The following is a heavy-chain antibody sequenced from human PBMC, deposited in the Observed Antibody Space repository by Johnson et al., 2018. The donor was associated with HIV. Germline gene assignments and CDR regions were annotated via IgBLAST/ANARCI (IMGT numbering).Heavy chain of an antibody. CDR1: GFTFRSYG. V-gene: IGHV3-30*02. J-gene: IGHJ3*01. CDR3: AKGDTVVGATYAFDF. CDR2: IRYAGSNK. Sequence: VQLVESGGGVVQPGGSLRLSCAASGFTFRSYGMHWVRQAPGKGLEWVAFIRYAGSNKYYADSVKGRFTISRDNSKNTLYLQMNSLRAEDTAVYYCAKGDTVVGATYAFDFWGQGTMVTVSS. D-gene: IGHD1-26*01.